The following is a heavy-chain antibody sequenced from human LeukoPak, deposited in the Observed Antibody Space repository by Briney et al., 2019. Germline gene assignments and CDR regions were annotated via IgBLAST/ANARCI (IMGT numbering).Heavy chain of an antibody. CDR3: ARVDYYDSSGYNPWFDP. CDR2: IYYSGST. D-gene: IGHD3-22*01. CDR1: GGSISSGGYY. J-gene: IGHJ5*02. V-gene: IGHV4-31*03. Sequence: SETLSLTCTVSGGSISSGGYYWSWIRQHPGKGLEWIGYIYYSGSTYYNPSLKSRVTISVDTSKSQFSLKLSSVTAADTAVYYCARVDYYDSSGYNPWFDPWGQGTLVTVSS.